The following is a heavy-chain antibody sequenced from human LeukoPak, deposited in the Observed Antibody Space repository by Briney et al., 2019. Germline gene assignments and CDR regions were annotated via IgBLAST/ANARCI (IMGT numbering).Heavy chain of an antibody. Sequence: SLRLSCAASGFTFSSYGMHWVRQAPGKGLEWVAVISYDGSNKYYADSVKGRFTISRDNSKNTLYLQMNSPRAEDTAVYYCAKGGRGSYFAFDIWGQGTMVTVSS. CDR1: GFTFSSYG. D-gene: IGHD1-26*01. CDR3: AKGGRGSYFAFDI. J-gene: IGHJ3*02. CDR2: ISYDGSNK. V-gene: IGHV3-30*18.